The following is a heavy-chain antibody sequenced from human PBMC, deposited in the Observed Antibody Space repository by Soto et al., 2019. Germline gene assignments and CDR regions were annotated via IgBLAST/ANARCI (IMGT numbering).Heavy chain of an antibody. J-gene: IGHJ6*03. CDR3: ARVNNWNQNYYYYMDV. D-gene: IGHD1-20*01. CDR2: IYHSGST. Sequence: SETLSLTCAVSSGSISSSNWWSWVRQPPGKGLEWIGEIYHSGSTNYNPSLKSRVTISVDKSKNQFSLKLSSVTAADTAVYYCARVNNWNQNYYYYMDVWGKGTTVT. CDR1: SGSISSSNW. V-gene: IGHV4-4*02.